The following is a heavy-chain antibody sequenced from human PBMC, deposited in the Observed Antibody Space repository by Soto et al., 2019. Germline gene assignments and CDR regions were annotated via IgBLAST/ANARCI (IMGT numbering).Heavy chain of an antibody. CDR1: GFTFSSYG. Sequence: GGSLRLSCAASGFTFSSYGMHWVRQAPGKGLEWVAVTWYDGSNKYYADSVKGRFTISRDNSKNTLYLQMNSLRAEDTAVYYCARVERITGTIGHYYYYGMDVWGQGTTVTVS. J-gene: IGHJ6*02. D-gene: IGHD1-7*01. CDR3: ARVERITGTIGHYYYYGMDV. V-gene: IGHV3-33*01. CDR2: TWYDGSNK.